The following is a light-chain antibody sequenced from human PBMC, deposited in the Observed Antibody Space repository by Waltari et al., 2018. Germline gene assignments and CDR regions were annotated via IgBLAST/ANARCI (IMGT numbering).Light chain of an antibody. CDR2: VAS. V-gene: IGKV1-39*01. CDR3: QQSYNAPYT. Sequence: DIQMTPSPSSLPASVVARVTITCRSSQSISNYLNWYQHKPGEAPKLLVYVASNLQRGVPSRFSGSGSETDFTLTISSLQLEDFATYYCQQSYNAPYTFGQGTNVEIK. CDR1: QSISNY. J-gene: IGKJ2*01.